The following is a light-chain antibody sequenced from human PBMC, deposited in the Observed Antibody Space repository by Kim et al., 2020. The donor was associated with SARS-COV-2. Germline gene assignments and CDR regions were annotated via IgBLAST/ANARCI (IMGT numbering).Light chain of an antibody. CDR3: QSFDICLSNYV. V-gene: IGLV1-40*01. CDR1: SSNIGSGYD. J-gene: IGLJ1*01. CDR2: GNI. Sequence: QSVLTQPPSVSGAPGQRVTISCTGSSSNIGSGYDVHWYQQLPGTAPKLLIYGNINRTSGVPDRFSGSKSGTSASLAITGLQAEDEADYYCQSFDICLSNYVFGTGTKLTVL.